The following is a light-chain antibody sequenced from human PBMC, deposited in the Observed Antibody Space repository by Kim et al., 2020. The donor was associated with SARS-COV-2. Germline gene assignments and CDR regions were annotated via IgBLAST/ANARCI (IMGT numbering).Light chain of an antibody. CDR3: QQYSRAPDT. CDR2: GVS. V-gene: IGKV3-20*01. Sequence: EIVLTQSPGTLSLSPGVRATLSCRASQSVDDTYLAWHQQKPGQAPRVLIYGVSNRATGIPDRFTGSGSGTDFTLTISRLEPEDFAVYYCQQYSRAPDTFGQGTRLEIK. CDR1: QSVDDTY. J-gene: IGKJ5*01.